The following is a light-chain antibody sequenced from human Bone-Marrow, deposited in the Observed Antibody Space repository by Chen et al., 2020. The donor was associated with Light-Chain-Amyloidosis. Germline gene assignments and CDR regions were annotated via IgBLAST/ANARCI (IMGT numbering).Light chain of an antibody. J-gene: IGLJ3*02. Sequence: NFMLTQPHSVSESPGQTVIISCTRSSGSIATNYVQWYKQRPGSSPTIVIYEDDQRPSGVPDRVSGSSNRSSDSATLTVAGLKTEDESDYYCQSYQGSSQGVFGGGTKLTVL. CDR2: EDD. CDR1: SGSIATNY. CDR3: QSYQGSSQGV. V-gene: IGLV6-57*01.